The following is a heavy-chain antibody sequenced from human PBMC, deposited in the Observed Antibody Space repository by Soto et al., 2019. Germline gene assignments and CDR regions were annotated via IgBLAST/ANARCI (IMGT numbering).Heavy chain of an antibody. D-gene: IGHD5-18*01. CDR2: INPNSGGT. CDR1: GYTFTGYY. V-gene: IGHV1-2*04. Sequence: VASVKVSCKASGYTFTGYYMHWVRQAPGQGLEWMGWINPNSGGTNYAQKFQGWVTMTRDTSISTAYMELSRLRSDDTAVYYCARELRGYSYGYYFDYWGQGTLVTVSS. CDR3: ARELRGYSYGYYFDY. J-gene: IGHJ4*02.